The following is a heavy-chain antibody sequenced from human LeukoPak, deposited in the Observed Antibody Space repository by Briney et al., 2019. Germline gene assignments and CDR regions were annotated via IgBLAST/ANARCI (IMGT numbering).Heavy chain of an antibody. J-gene: IGHJ3*02. D-gene: IGHD4-23*01. CDR2: IYTSGST. V-gene: IGHV4-61*02. CDR3: ARDPTVVTPDDAFDI. Sequence: PSQTLSLTCTVSGGSISSGSYYWRWIRQPAGKGLEWIGRIYTSGSTNYKPSLKSRLTISVDTSNNQFSLKLSSVTAADTAVYYCARDPTVVTPDDAFDIWGQGTMVTVSP. CDR1: GGSISSGSYY.